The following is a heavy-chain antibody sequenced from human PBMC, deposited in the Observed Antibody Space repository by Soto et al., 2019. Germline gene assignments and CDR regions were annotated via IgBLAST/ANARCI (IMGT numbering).Heavy chain of an antibody. D-gene: IGHD5-12*01. CDR3: ARDWVDIVATIAAFDI. J-gene: IGHJ3*02. Sequence: GGSLRLSCAASGFTFSSYWMSWVRQAPGKGLEWVANIKQDGSEKYYVDSVKGRFTISRDNAKNSLYLQMNSLRAEDTAVYYCARDWVDIVATIAAFDIWGQGTMVTVS. CDR1: GFTFSSYW. CDR2: IKQDGSEK. V-gene: IGHV3-7*01.